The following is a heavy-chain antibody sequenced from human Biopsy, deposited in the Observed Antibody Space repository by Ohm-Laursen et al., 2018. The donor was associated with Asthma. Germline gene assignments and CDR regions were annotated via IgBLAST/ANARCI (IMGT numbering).Heavy chain of an antibody. CDR1: GGTFSNFA. Sequence: SSVKVSCNAPGGTFSNFAISWVRQAPGQGLEWLGGIMTVFGTTNYAQKFQGRVTITADESTSTAYMEVTSLRSEDTAIYYCARCQVGYSSGWSLLLKKIYYSGMDVWGQGTAVTASS. CDR2: IMTVFGTT. CDR3: ARCQVGYSSGWSLLLKKIYYSGMDV. V-gene: IGHV1-69*01. D-gene: IGHD6-19*01. J-gene: IGHJ6*02.